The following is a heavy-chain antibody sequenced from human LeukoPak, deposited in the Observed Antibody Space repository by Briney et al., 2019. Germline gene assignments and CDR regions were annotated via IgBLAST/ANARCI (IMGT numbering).Heavy chain of an antibody. CDR1: GFIFGRDS. Sequence: GGSLTLSCAASGFIFGRDSMNWVRQAPGRGLEWISYISRDSDIRYYADSVRGRFHISRDNARNSLYLQMNSLRADDTAMYYCARDPREWELLFDYWGQGTLVTVSS. CDR2: ISRDSDIR. J-gene: IGHJ4*02. D-gene: IGHD1-26*01. CDR3: ARDPREWELLFDY. V-gene: IGHV3-48*01.